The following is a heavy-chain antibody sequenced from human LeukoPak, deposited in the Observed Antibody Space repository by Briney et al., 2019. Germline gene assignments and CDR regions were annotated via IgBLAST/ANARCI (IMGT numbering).Heavy chain of an antibody. D-gene: IGHD3-10*01. J-gene: IGHJ4*02. CDR1: GYTFTSYD. Sequence: ASVKVSCKASGYTFTSYDINWVRQATGQGLEWMGWMNPNSGNTGYAQKFQGRVTMTRNTSISTAYMELSSLRSEDTAVYYCARAYYGSGSYYSHFDYWGQGTLVTVSS. V-gene: IGHV1-8*01. CDR2: MNPNSGNT. CDR3: ARAYYGSGSYYSHFDY.